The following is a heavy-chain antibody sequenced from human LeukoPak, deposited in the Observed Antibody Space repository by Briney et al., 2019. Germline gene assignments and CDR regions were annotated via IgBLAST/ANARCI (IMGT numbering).Heavy chain of an antibody. V-gene: IGHV4-31*03. J-gene: IGHJ6*04. CDR2: ICYSGST. Sequence: SQTLSLTCTVSGGSISSGGYYWSWIRQHPGKGLEWIGYICYSGSTYYNPSLKSRVTISVDTSKNQFSLKLSSVTAADTAVYYCARQGSGILWRGYGMDVWGKGTTVTVPS. CDR1: GGSISSGGYY. CDR3: ARQGSGILWRGYGMDV. D-gene: IGHD3-10*01.